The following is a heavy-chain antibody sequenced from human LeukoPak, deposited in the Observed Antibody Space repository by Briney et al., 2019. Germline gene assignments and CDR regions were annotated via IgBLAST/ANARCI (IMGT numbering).Heavy chain of an antibody. CDR3: ARYGDYDYYYMDV. CDR2: IYSGGTT. CDR1: GFAVSSNY. Sequence: GGSLRLSCAASGFAVSSNYMSWVRQAPGKGLEWVSVIYSGGTTYYADHVRGRFTISRDNSKNTLYLQMNSLRAEDTAVHYCARYGDYDYYYMDVWGKGTTVTVSS. V-gene: IGHV3-53*01. D-gene: IGHD4-17*01. J-gene: IGHJ6*03.